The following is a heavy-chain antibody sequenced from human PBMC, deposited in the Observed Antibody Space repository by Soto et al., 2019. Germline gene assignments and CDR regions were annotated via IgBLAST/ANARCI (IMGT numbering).Heavy chain of an antibody. CDR1: GYSFTSFW. CDR2: IYPGDSDT. D-gene: IGHD3-9*01. J-gene: IGHJ3*02. Sequence: PGASLKISCKGSGYSFTSFWIGWVRQMPGKGLEWMGIIYPGDSDTRYSPSFQGQVTISADKSISTAYLQMNSLRAEDTAVYYCARDCSAYYDILTDSDAFDIWGQGTMVTVSS. V-gene: IGHV5-51*01. CDR3: ARDCSAYYDILTDSDAFDI.